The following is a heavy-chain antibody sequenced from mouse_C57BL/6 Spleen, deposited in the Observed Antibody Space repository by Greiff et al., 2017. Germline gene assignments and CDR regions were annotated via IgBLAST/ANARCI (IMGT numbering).Heavy chain of an antibody. CDR3: ARQSYYYGSSWDY. CDR2: IRSGGSYT. J-gene: IGHJ2*01. CDR1: GFPFSSSG. D-gene: IGHD1-1*01. V-gene: IGHV5-6*01. Sequence: EVQVVESGGDLVTPGGSLKLSCAASGFPFSSSGMSWVRPTPDTRLEWVATIRSGGSYTYYPDSVTGRFTISRDNAKNTLYLQMSRRNAEDAAMNYCARQSYYYGSSWDYGGQGTTLTVSS.